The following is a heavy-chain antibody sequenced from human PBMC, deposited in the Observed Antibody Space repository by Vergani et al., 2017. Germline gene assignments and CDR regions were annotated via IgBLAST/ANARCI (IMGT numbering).Heavy chain of an antibody. CDR2: IYYSGST. V-gene: IGHV4-39*02. D-gene: IGHD4-17*01. Sequence: QLQLQESGPGLVKPSETLSLTCTVSGGSISSSSYYWGWIRQPPGKGLEWIGSIYYSGSTYYNPSLKSRVTISVDTSTKQFSLKLSSVTAADTAVYYCARDLWPADAYGEISAFDIWGQGTMVTVSS. CDR1: GGSISSSSYY. J-gene: IGHJ3*02. CDR3: ARDLWPADAYGEISAFDI.